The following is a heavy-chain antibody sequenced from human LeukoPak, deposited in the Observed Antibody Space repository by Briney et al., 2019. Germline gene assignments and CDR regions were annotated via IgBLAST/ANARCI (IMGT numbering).Heavy chain of an antibody. D-gene: IGHD4-23*01. V-gene: IGHV3-72*01. J-gene: IGHJ4*02. Sequence: GGSLRLSCAASGYTFSDHYIDWVRQAPGKGLEWVGHTRNKANNYATEYAASVKGRFTISRDDSRNSVYLQMNSLKTEDTAVYYCTRWRSGTSDWGQGTLVTVSS. CDR3: TRWRSGTSD. CDR2: TRNKANNYAT. CDR1: GYTFSDHY.